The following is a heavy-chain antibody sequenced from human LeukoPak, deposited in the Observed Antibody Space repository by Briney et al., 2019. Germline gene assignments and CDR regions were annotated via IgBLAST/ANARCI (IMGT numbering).Heavy chain of an antibody. CDR2: ISAYNGNT. D-gene: IGHD2-2*01. CDR1: GYTFTSYG. CDR3: ARGPGAASRLYYYYYYMDV. Sequence: ASVKVSCKASGYTFTSYGISWVRQAPGQGLEWMGWISAYNGNTNYAQKLQGRVTMTTDTSTSTAYMELRSLRSDDTAVYYCARGPGAASRLYYYYYYMDVWGKGTTVTVSS. J-gene: IGHJ6*03. V-gene: IGHV1-18*01.